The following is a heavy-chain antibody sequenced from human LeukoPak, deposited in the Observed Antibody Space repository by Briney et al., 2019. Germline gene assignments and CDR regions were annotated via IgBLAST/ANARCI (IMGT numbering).Heavy chain of an antibody. CDR1: GFTFRDYW. CDR3: ARAGGTSWADY. Sequence: PGGSLRLSCEASGFTFRDYWMTWFRQAPGKGLEWVANAKQDGTEKFYVDSVKGRFTISRDNGKNSLYLQMNSLRVEDTAIYYCARAGGTSWADYWGQGTLVTVSS. D-gene: IGHD6-13*01. J-gene: IGHJ4*02. V-gene: IGHV3-7*01. CDR2: AKQDGTEK.